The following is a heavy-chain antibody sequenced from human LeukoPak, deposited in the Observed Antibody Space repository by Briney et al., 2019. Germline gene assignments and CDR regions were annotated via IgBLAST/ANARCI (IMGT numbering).Heavy chain of an antibody. D-gene: IGHD5-18*01. V-gene: IGHV3-74*01. CDR1: GFTLSDYW. Sequence: PGGSLRLSCVASGFTLSDYWMHWVRQAPGKGLVWVSHINGDGSIRDYADSVKGRFTVSRDNVKNTLYLQINSPRAEDTAVYHCAGGKYNYACDSWGQGALVTVSS. CDR2: INGDGSIR. CDR3: AGGKYNYACDS. J-gene: IGHJ5*01.